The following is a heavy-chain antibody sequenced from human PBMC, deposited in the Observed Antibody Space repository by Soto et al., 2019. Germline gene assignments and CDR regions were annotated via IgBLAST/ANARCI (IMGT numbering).Heavy chain of an antibody. CDR1: GFTFSSYA. CDR2: ISGSGGST. J-gene: IGHJ3*02. V-gene: IGHV3-23*01. CDR3: AKDIDSSSWYRGAFDI. D-gene: IGHD6-13*01. Sequence: GGSLRLSCAASGFTFSSYAMSWVRQAPGKGLEWVSAISGSGGSTYYADSVKGRFTISRDNSKNTLYLQMNSLRAEDTAVYYCAKDIDSSSWYRGAFDIWGQGTMVTVSS.